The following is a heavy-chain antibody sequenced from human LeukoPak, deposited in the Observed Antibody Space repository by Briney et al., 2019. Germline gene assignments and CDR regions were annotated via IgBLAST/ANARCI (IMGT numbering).Heavy chain of an antibody. V-gene: IGHV1-2*02. J-gene: IGHJ6*02. Sequence: ASVKVSCKASGYTFTDYYMHWVRQAPGQGLEWMGWINPNSGATNYAQKFQGRVTMTRDTSISTAYMELSRLRSGDTAVYYCARVGYYYYGMDVWGQGTTVTVSS. CDR1: GYTFTDYY. CDR2: INPNSGAT. CDR3: ARVGYYYYGMDV.